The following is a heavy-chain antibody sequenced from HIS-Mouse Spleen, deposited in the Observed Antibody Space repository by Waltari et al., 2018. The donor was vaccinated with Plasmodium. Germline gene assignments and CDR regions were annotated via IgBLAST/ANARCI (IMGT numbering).Heavy chain of an antibody. CDR1: GFTFSSYG. D-gene: IGHD6-13*01. CDR2: ISYDGSTK. Sequence: QVQLVESGGGVVQPGRSLRLSCAASGFTFSSYGMHWVRQAPGKGRGWVAVISYDGSTKYYADSVKGRFTISRDNSKNTLYLQMNSLRAEDTAVYYCAKDRRSSSWYVDYWGQGTLVTVSS. J-gene: IGHJ4*02. V-gene: IGHV3-30*18. CDR3: AKDRRSSSWYVDY.